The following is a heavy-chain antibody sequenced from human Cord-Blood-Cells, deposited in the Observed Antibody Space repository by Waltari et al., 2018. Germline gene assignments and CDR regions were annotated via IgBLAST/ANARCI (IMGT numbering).Heavy chain of an antibody. Sequence: QVQLVESGGGVVQPGRSLRLSCAASGLTFSSYGRHWVRQAPGKGLEWVAVISYDGSNKYYADSVKGRFTISRDNSKNTLYLQMNSLRAEDTAVYYCAKDTGFWSGYYDYWGQGTLVTVSS. V-gene: IGHV3-30*18. CDR3: AKDTGFWSGYYDY. CDR1: GLTFSSYG. D-gene: IGHD3-3*01. J-gene: IGHJ4*02. CDR2: ISYDGSNK.